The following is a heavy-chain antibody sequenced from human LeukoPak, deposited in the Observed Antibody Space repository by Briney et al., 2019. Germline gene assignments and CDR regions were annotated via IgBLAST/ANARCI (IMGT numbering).Heavy chain of an antibody. D-gene: IGHD2-15*01. CDR2: IYSGGST. J-gene: IGHJ6*02. V-gene: IGHV3-53*01. Sequence: GGSLRLSCAASGFTVSSNYMSWVRQAPGKGLEWVSVIYSGGSTYYADSVKGRFTTSRDNSKNTLYLQMNSLRAEDTAVYYCASRYCSGGSCYLVHYYYGMDVWGQGTTVTVSS. CDR1: GFTVSSNY. CDR3: ASRYCSGGSCYLVHYYYGMDV.